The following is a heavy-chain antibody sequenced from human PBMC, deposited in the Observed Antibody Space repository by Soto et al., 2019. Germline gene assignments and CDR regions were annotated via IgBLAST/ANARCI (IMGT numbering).Heavy chain of an antibody. Sequence: QVQLVQSGPEVKKPGASVKVSCKTSGYTFTSYGIAWVRQAPGQGLEWMGWISTSKGNTNYAQKFQGRVTMTTDTTTRTAYMELRILRSEDTAGYYCATRSPAFDFWGQGTLVTVSS. J-gene: IGHJ4*02. CDR3: ATRSPAFDF. CDR2: ISTSKGNT. V-gene: IGHV1-18*01. CDR1: GYTFTSYG.